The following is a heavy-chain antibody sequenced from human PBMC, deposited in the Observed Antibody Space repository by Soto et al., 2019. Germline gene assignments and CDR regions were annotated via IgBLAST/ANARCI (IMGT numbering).Heavy chain of an antibody. Sequence: SETLSLTCTVSGGSISSYYWSWIRQPPGKGLEWIGYIYYSGSTNYNPSLKSRVTTSVDTSKNQFSLKLSSVTAADTAVYYCARQAAYMDAFDIWGQGTMVTVSS. D-gene: IGHD4-4*01. CDR1: GGSISSYY. CDR2: IYYSGST. J-gene: IGHJ3*02. V-gene: IGHV4-59*08. CDR3: ARQAAYMDAFDI.